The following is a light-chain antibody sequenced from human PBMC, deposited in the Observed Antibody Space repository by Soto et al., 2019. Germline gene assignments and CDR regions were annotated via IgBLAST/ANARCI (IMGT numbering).Light chain of an antibody. Sequence: QSVLIQPPSASGTPGQRVTISCSGSSSNIGSNYVYWFQQLPGAAPKLLIYRNNQRPSGVPDRFSGSKSGTSASLAISGLRSEDGADYYCATWEDNLTARVFGGGTKLTVL. CDR1: SSNIGSNY. V-gene: IGLV1-47*01. CDR3: ATWEDNLTARV. J-gene: IGLJ3*02. CDR2: RNN.